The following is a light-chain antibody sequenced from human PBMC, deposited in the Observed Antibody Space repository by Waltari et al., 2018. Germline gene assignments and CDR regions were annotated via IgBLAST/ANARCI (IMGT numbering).Light chain of an antibody. V-gene: IGLV4-69*01. Sequence: QLVLTQSPSASASLRASVKLTCTLSSGHSDYAIACHQQQPGKGPRYFMKLNSDGSHNQGDGIPDRFSGSSSGAERYLTISSLQSEDEADYYCHAWRSGILVFAGGTKLTVL. CDR1: SGHSDYA. CDR2: LNSDGSH. CDR3: HAWRSGILV. J-gene: IGLJ2*01.